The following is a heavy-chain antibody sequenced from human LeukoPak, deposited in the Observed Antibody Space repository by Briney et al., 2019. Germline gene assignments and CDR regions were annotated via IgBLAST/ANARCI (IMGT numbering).Heavy chain of an antibody. Sequence: NASETLSLTCTVSGGSISSYYWSWIRQPPGKGLEWIGYIYYSGSTNYNPSLKSRVTISVDTSKNQFSLKLSSVTAADTAVYYCARAGGGYDYVWGSYRHNWFDPWGQGTLVTVSS. V-gene: IGHV4-59*01. CDR1: GGSISSYY. CDR3: ARAGGGYDYVWGSYRHNWFDP. D-gene: IGHD3-16*02. CDR2: IYYSGST. J-gene: IGHJ5*02.